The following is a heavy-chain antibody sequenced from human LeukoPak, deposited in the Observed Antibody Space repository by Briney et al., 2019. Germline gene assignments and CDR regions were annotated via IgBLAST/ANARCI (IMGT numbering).Heavy chain of an antibody. CDR1: GFTFSRYW. D-gene: IGHD5-12*01. V-gene: IGHV3-74*01. Sequence: GGSLRLSCAASGFTFSRYWMHWVRQAPGKGLVWVSRINSDGSSKSYADSVKGRFNISGENAKNTLYLQINSLRAEDTAVYYCARHPAYVYNCFDYWGQGTLVTVSS. CDR2: INSDGSSK. CDR3: ARHPAYVYNCFDY. J-gene: IGHJ4*02.